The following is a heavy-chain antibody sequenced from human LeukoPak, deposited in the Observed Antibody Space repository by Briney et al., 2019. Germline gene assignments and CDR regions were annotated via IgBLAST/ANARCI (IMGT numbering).Heavy chain of an antibody. CDR3: ARADQPNTAMVY. CDR1: GFTFSSYA. CDR2: ISSNGGST. J-gene: IGHJ4*02. Sequence: PGGSLRLSCAASGFTFSSYAMHWVRQAPGKGLEYVSAISSNGGSTYYANSVKGRFTISRDNSKNTLYLQMGSLRAEDMAVYYCARADQPNTAMVYWGQGTLVTVSS. D-gene: IGHD5-18*01. V-gene: IGHV3-64*01.